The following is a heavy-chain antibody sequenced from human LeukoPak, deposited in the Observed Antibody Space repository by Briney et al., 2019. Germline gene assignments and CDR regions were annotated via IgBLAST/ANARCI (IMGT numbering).Heavy chain of an antibody. J-gene: IGHJ4*02. CDR3: AHRRPDTYDKGGSLD. Sequence: ESGPTLVNPTQTLTLTRTFSGYSLSTSGLPVHWIRQPLRNALEWLDPIYWADDKRYSPSLKSRLTITNDTSTNHVVSTMTNMDPVDTATYYCAHRRPDTYDKGGSLDWGQGTLVTVSS. CDR1: GYSLSTSGLP. D-gene: IGHD3-22*01. V-gene: IGHV2-5*02. CDR2: IYWADDK.